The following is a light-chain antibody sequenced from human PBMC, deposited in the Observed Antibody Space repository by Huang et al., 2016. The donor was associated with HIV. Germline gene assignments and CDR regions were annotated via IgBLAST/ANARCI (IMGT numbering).Light chain of an antibody. V-gene: IGKV3-15*01. CDR3: QQYQDWPRT. J-gene: IGKJ1*01. CDR2: GAS. CDR1: QSVSSN. Sequence: EIVMTQSPGTLSLSPGERATLSCRPSQSVSSNLAWYQHKPGQAPRLRIYGASTRATGVPARFSGSVSGTEFTLTISSLQSDDFVVYYCQQYQDWPRTFGQGTKVEIK.